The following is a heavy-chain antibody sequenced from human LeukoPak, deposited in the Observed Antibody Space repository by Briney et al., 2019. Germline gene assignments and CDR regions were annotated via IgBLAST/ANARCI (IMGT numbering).Heavy chain of an antibody. Sequence: GGSLRLSCVASGFTFSSYAMHWVRQAPGKGLEYVSAISNNGGSTSYANSVKGRFTISRDNSKNTLYLQMGSLRAEDMAVYYCARVGTYSNTWYGSYFDYWGQGTLATVS. CDR2: ISNNGGST. CDR3: ARVGTYSNTWYGSYFDY. V-gene: IGHV3-64*01. J-gene: IGHJ4*02. CDR1: GFTFSSYA. D-gene: IGHD6-13*01.